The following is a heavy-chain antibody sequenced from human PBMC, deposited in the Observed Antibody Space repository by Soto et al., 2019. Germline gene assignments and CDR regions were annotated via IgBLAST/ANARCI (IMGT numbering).Heavy chain of an antibody. CDR1: GGSINSFDSY. V-gene: IGHV4-31*03. J-gene: IGHJ5*02. CDR3: ARNVDTAVLGNWFDP. Sequence: QVQLQESGPGLVKPSQTLSLTCTVSGGSINSFDSYWTWIRQHPGKGLEWIGYIYYSGNTYYNPSLKSRVIISFDTSKNQFSLMLGSVTAADTALYYCARNVDTAVLGNWFDPWGQGTLVTVSS. CDR2: IYYSGNT. D-gene: IGHD5-18*01.